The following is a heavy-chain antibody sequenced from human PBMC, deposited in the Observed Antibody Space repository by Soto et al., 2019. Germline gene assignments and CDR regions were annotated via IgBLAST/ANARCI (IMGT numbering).Heavy chain of an antibody. J-gene: IGHJ4*02. CDR3: AKYMGSAHCAGDCGSFDY. CDR2: ISYDGSNK. D-gene: IGHD2-21*02. CDR1: GFTFSSYG. V-gene: IGHV3-30*18. Sequence: PGGSLRLSCAASGFTFSSYGMHWVRQAPGKGLEWVAVISYDGSNKYYADPVRGRFTISRDNYKNTLYLQMNSLRAEDTAVYYCAKYMGSAHCAGDCGSFDYWGQGTLVTVSS.